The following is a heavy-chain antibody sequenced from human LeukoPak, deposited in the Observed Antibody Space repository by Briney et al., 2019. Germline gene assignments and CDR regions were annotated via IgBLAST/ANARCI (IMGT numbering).Heavy chain of an antibody. CDR3: ARLGEQLVETKYYYYYYGLDV. V-gene: IGHV5-51*01. CDR1: GYSFTSYW. J-gene: IGHJ6*02. D-gene: IGHD6-13*01. CDR2: IYPADSDT. Sequence: GESLKISCKGSGYSFTSYWIGWVRQMPGKGLEWRGIIYPADSDTRYSPSFQGQVTISADRSISTAHLQWSSLKASDTAMYFCARLGEQLVETKYYYYYYGLDVWGQGTTVTVSS.